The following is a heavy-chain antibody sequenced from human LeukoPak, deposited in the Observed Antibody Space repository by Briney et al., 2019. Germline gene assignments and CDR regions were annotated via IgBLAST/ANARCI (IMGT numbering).Heavy chain of an antibody. D-gene: IGHD2-2*01. J-gene: IGHJ6*02. CDR2: ISSSGSTI. V-gene: IGHV3-48*03. CDR1: GLTFSSYE. CDR3: ARDLNVVVPDYGMDV. Sequence: PGGSLRLSCAASGLTFSSYEMNWVRQAPGKGLEWVSYISSSGSTIYYADSVKGRFTISRDNAKNSLYLQMNSLRAEDTAVYYCARDLNVVVPDYGMDVWGQGTTVTVSS.